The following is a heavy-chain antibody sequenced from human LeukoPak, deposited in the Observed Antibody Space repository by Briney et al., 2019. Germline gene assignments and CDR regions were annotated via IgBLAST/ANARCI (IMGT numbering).Heavy chain of an antibody. CDR2: IIPIFGTA. CDR3: ARVGSSWYYFDC. V-gene: IGHV1-69*05. Sequence: SVKVSCKASGGTFSSYAISWVRQAPGQGLEWMGGIIPIFGTANYAQKLQGRVTMTTDTSTSTAYMELRSLRSDDTAVYYCARVGSSWYYFDCWGQGTLVTVSS. D-gene: IGHD6-13*01. CDR1: GGTFSSYA. J-gene: IGHJ4*02.